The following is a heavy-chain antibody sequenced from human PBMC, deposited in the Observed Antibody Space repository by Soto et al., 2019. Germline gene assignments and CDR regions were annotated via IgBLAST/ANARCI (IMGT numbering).Heavy chain of an antibody. D-gene: IGHD4-17*01. CDR3: ARASTSTVTTFDY. V-gene: IGHV4-31*03. J-gene: IGHJ4*02. CDR2: IYYSGST. CDR1: GGSISSGGYY. Sequence: QVQLQESGPGLVKPSQTLSLTCTVSGGSISSGGYYWRWIRQHPGKGLEWIGYIYYSGSTYYNPSLKSRVTISVDTSKNQFSLKLSSVTAADTAVYYCARASTSTVTTFDYWGQGTLVTVSS.